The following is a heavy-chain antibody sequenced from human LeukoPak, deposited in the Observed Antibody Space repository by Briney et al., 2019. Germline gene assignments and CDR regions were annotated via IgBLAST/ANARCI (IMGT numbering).Heavy chain of an antibody. D-gene: IGHD3-9*01. Sequence: GGSLRLSCAAAGFTFSNFWMSWVRQAPGKGLEWVGRIKSKTDGGTTDYAAPVKGRFTISRDDSKNTLYLQMNSLKTEDTAVYYCTTEAPYYDILTGYYFFDYWGQGTLVTVSS. V-gene: IGHV3-15*01. CDR3: TTEAPYYDILTGYYFFDY. CDR2: IKSKTDGGTT. J-gene: IGHJ4*02. CDR1: GFTFSNFW.